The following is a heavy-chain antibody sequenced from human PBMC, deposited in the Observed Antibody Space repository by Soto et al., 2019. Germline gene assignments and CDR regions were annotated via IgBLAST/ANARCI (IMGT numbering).Heavy chain of an antibody. CDR1: GGSISSGDYY. Sequence: QVQLQESGPGLVKPSQTLSLTCTVSGGSISSGDYYWSWIRQPPGKGLEWIGYIYYSGSTYYNPSLKSRVTISLDTSKHPFALKLSSVTAADTAVYYCARGGCSSTSGSPGWFDPWGQGTLVTVSS. V-gene: IGHV4-30-4*01. CDR3: ARGGCSSTSGSPGWFDP. CDR2: IYYSGST. D-gene: IGHD2-2*01. J-gene: IGHJ5*02.